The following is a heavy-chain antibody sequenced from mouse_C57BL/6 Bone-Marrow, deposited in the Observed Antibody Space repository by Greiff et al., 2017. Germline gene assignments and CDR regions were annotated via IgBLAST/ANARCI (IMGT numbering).Heavy chain of an antibody. CDR3: AREGNYGWYFDV. CDR2: IYPRSGNT. Sequence: VQLQQSGAELARPGASVKLSCKASGYTFPSYGISWVKHRTGQGLEWIGEIYPRSGNTYYNEKFKGKATLTADKSSSTAYMELRSLTSEDSAVYFCAREGNYGWYFDVWGTGTTVTVSS. J-gene: IGHJ1*03. D-gene: IGHD2-1*01. V-gene: IGHV1-81*01. CDR1: GYTFPSYG.